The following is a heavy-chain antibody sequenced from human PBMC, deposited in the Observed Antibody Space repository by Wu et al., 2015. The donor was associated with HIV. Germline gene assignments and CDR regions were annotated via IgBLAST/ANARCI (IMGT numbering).Heavy chain of an antibody. V-gene: IGHV1-18*01. J-gene: IGHJ4*02. D-gene: IGHD3-22*01. CDR3: ARVRVGTMIVGSIYFDY. CDR2: ISAYNGNT. Sequence: QVQLVQSGAEVKKPGSSVKVSCKASGGTFSSYAISWVRQAPGQGLEWMGWISAYNGNTNYAQKLQGRVTMTTDTSTSTAYMELRSLRSDDTAVYYCARVRVGTMIVGSIYFDYWGQGTLVTVSS. CDR1: GGTFSSYA.